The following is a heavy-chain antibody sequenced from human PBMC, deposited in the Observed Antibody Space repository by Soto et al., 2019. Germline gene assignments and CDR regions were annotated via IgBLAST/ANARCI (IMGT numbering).Heavy chain of an antibody. Sequence: PGGSLGLSCAASGFTFSSYSMNWVRQAPGKGLEWVSSISSSSSYIYYADSVKGRFTISRDNAKNSLYLQMNSLRAEDTAVYYCARDRRGFCGGDCYYGMDVWGQGTTVTVSS. D-gene: IGHD2-21*01. J-gene: IGHJ6*02. CDR1: GFTFSSYS. V-gene: IGHV3-21*01. CDR3: ARDRRGFCGGDCYYGMDV. CDR2: ISSSSSYI.